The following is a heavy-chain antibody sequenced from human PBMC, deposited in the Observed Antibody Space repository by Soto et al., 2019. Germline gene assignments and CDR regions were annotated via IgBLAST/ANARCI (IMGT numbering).Heavy chain of an antibody. V-gene: IGHV1-69*08. D-gene: IGHD6-25*01. J-gene: IGHJ4*02. Sequence: QVQLVQSGAEVKKPGSSVKVSCKASGGTFSSYTISWVRQAPGQGLEWMGRIIPILGIANYAQKFQGRVAMSADKSTSTAYMELSSLRPEDTAVYYCARDPRRGNSAGVEDYWGQGTLVTVSS. CDR3: ARDPRRGNSAGVEDY. CDR2: IIPILGIA. CDR1: GGTFSSYT.